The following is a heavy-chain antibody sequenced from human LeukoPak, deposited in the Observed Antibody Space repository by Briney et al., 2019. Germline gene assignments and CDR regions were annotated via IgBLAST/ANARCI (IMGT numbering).Heavy chain of an antibody. CDR3: ARDEQQLVLFDY. CDR1: GYTFTSYY. CDR2: INPSGGST. Sequence: ASVKVSCKASGYTFTSYYMHWVRQAPGQGLEWMGIINPSGGSTSYAQKFQGRVTMTRDMSTSTVFMELSSLRSEDTVVYYCARDEQQLVLFDYWGQGTLVTVSS. V-gene: IGHV1-46*01. D-gene: IGHD6-13*01. J-gene: IGHJ4*02.